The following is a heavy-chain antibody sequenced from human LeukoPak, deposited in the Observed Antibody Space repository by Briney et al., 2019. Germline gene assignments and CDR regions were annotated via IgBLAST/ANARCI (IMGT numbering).Heavy chain of an antibody. J-gene: IGHJ6*02. CDR2: INPNSGGT. Sequence: ASVKVSCKASGYTFTGYYMHWVRQAPGQGLEWMGWINPNSGGTNYAQKFQGRVTMTRDTSISTAYMELSRLRSDDTAVHYCARMNDYYDSSGYLPNYCMDVWGQGTTVTVSS. CDR3: ARMNDYYDSSGYLPNYCMDV. CDR1: GYTFTGYY. D-gene: IGHD3-22*01. V-gene: IGHV1-2*02.